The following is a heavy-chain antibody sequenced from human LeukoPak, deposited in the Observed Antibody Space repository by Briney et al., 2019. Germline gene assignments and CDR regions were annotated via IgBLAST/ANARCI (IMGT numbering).Heavy chain of an antibody. CDR3: ARGRSGWTEDAFDI. D-gene: IGHD6-19*01. V-gene: IGHV1-2*02. CDR1: GYTFTGYY. Sequence: GASVKVSCKASGYTFTGYYMHWVRQAPGQGLEWTGWINPNSGGTNYAQKFQGRVTMTRDTSISTAYMELSRLRSDDTAVYYCARGRSGWTEDAFDIWGQGIMVTVSS. CDR2: INPNSGGT. J-gene: IGHJ3*02.